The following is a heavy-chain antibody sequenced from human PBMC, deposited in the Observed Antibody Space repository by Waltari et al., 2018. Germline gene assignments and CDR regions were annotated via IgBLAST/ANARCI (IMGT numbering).Heavy chain of an antibody. CDR2: MNPNSGST. Sequence: QLQLVQSGAEVKKPGASVKVSCKASGYTFTSSDMNWVRQATGQGLEWMGWMNPNSGSTGYAQKFQGRVTMTRDTSISTAYMELSSLKSDDTAVYYCARDLGSDYGNRDYWGQGTLVTVPS. V-gene: IGHV1-8*01. J-gene: IGHJ4*02. D-gene: IGHD4-17*01. CDR1: GYTFTSSD. CDR3: ARDLGSDYGNRDY.